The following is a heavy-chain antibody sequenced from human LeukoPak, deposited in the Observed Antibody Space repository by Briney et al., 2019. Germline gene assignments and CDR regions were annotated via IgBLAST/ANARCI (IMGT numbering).Heavy chain of an antibody. CDR3: AREVVWDYDYVWGSYRSTAFDY. CDR2: ISSSSSYI. CDR1: GFTFSSYS. V-gene: IGHV3-21*01. Sequence: PGGSLRLSCAASGFTFSSYSMNWVRQAPGKGLEWVSSISSSSSYIYYADPVKGRFTISRDNAKNSLYLQMNSLRAEDTAVYYCAREVVWDYDYVWGSYRSTAFDYWGQGTLVTVSS. J-gene: IGHJ4*02. D-gene: IGHD3-16*02.